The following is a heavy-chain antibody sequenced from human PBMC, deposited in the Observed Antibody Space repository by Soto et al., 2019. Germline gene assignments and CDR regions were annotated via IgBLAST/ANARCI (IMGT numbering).Heavy chain of an antibody. V-gene: IGHV4-39*01. CDR3: GLVGGLGATTIDY. J-gene: IGHJ4*02. Sequence: QLQLQESGPGLVKPSETLSLTCTVSGGSISSSSYYWGWIRQPPGKGLEWIGSIYYSGSTYYNPSLKSRVTLSVDTSKTQFSLQLSSVTAADTAVYSCGLVGGLGATTIDYWGQGTLVTVSS. CDR1: GGSISSSSYY. CDR2: IYYSGST. D-gene: IGHD1-26*01.